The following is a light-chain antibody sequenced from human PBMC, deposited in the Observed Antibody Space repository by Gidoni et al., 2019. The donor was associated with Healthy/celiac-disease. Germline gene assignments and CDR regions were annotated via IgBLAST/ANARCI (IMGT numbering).Light chain of an antibody. V-gene: IGKV1-5*03. CDR2: KAS. CDR3: QQYNSPWT. CDR1: QSISSW. Sequence: DIQMTQSPSTLSASVGDRVTITCRASQSISSWLAWYQQNPGKAPKLLIYKASSLESGVPSRFSGSGSGTEFTLTISSLQPDDFATYYCQQYNSPWTFXQXTKVEIK. J-gene: IGKJ1*01.